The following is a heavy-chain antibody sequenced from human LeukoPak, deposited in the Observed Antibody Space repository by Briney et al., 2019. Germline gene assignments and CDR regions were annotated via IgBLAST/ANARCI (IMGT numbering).Heavy chain of an antibody. D-gene: IGHD2-2*02. CDR2: IYYSGST. V-gene: IGHV4-30-4*01. CDR1: GGSISSGDYY. CDR3: ARGGPPAAIPYYYYYYGMDV. J-gene: IGHJ6*02. Sequence: PSETLSLTCTVSGGSISSGDYYWSWIRQPPGKGLEWIGCIYYSGSTYYNPSLKSRVTISVDTSKNQFSLKLSSVTAADTAVYYCARGGPPAAIPYYYYYYGMDVWGQGTTVTVSS.